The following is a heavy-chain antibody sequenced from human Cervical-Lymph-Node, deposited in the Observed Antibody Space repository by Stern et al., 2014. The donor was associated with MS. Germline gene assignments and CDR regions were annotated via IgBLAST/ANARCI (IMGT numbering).Heavy chain of an antibody. CDR1: GGSIRSFNW. V-gene: IGHV4-4*01. D-gene: IGHD5-18*01. J-gene: IGHJ3*02. CDR2: IYRSGST. Sequence: QVQLQESGPGLVKPSGTLSLSCAVSGGSIRSFNWWTCVRQPPAKGLEWIGKIYRSGSTNYTPSLKSRFTISLDKSKNQFFLNLTAVAAADTAVYCCAVGYGAFDMWGQGTLVSVYS. CDR3: AVGYGAFDM.